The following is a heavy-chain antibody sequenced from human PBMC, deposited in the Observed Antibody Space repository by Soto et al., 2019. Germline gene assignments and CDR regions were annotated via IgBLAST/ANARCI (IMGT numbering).Heavy chain of an antibody. D-gene: IGHD3-16*02. CDR2: ISAYNGNT. CDR3: ARGARYVWGSYRYTYYVDY. Sequence: QVQLVQSGAEVKKPGASVKVSCKASGYTFTSYGISWVRQAPGQGLEWMGWISAYNGNTNYAQKLQGRVTMTTDTPTSTAYMGLRSLGSDDTAVYYCARGARYVWGSYRYTYYVDYWGQGTLVTVSS. J-gene: IGHJ4*02. V-gene: IGHV1-18*01. CDR1: GYTFTSYG.